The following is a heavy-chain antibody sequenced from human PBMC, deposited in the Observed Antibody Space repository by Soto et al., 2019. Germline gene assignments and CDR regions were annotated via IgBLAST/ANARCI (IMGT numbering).Heavy chain of an antibody. CDR3: AKLPYYDFWSGYNWFDP. V-gene: IGHV3-23*01. D-gene: IGHD3-3*01. J-gene: IGHJ5*02. CDR2: ISGSGGST. Sequence: GGSLRLSCAASGFTFSSYAMSWVRQAPGKGLEWVSAISGSGGSTYYADSVKGRFTISRDNSKNTLYLQMNSLRAEDTAVYYCAKLPYYDFWSGYNWFDPWGQGTLVTVSS. CDR1: GFTFSSYA.